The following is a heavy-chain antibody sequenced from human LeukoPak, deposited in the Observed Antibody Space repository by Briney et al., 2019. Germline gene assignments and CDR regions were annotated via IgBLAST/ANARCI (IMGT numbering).Heavy chain of an antibody. Sequence: PSETLSLTCTVSGGSISSYYWSWIRQPPGKGLEWIGYIYYSGSTNYNPSLKSRVTISVDTSKNQFSLKLSSVTAADTAVYYCAREGYGSGWYFDYWGQGTLVTVSS. J-gene: IGHJ4*02. CDR2: IYYSGST. CDR3: AREGYGSGWYFDY. D-gene: IGHD6-19*01. V-gene: IGHV4-59*01. CDR1: GGSISSYY.